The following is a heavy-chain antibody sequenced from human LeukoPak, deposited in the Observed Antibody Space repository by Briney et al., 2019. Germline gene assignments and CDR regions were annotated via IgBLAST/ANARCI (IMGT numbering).Heavy chain of an antibody. CDR3: ATGASYYFDY. J-gene: IGHJ4*02. CDR2: INHSGST. V-gene: IGHV4-34*01. CDR1: GGSFSGYY. Sequence: SETLSLTCAVYGGSFSGYYWSWIRQPPGKGLEWIGEINHSGSTNYNPSLKSRVTISVDKSKNQFSLKLSSVTAADTAVYYCATGASYYFDYWGQGTLVTVSS.